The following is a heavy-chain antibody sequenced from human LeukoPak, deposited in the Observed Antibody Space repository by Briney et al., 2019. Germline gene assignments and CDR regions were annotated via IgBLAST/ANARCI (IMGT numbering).Heavy chain of an antibody. Sequence: GESLKISCETSGFSFTDYPMNWVRQAPGKGLEWISNIRTTAEGAKYAYYADSVKGRVTISRDDGKNTLYLHMNSLRDDDTAVYYCATDQRYAFDYWGQGILVTVSS. D-gene: IGHD3-9*01. J-gene: IGHJ4*02. CDR1: GFSFTDYP. V-gene: IGHV3-48*02. CDR3: ATDQRYAFDY. CDR2: IRTTAEGAKYA.